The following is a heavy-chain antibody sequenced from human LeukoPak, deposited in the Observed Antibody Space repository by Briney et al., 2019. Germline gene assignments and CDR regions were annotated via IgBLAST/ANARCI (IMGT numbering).Heavy chain of an antibody. J-gene: IGHJ5*02. V-gene: IGHV3-74*01. CDR3: ATKQWLAPPPAS. CDR1: GFTFSKYW. CDR2: IKTDGTVT. Sequence: TGRSLRLSCAASGFTFSKYWMLWVRQAPGKVPESVSRIKTDGTVTTYADSVKGRFTVSRDNADNTVFLQMNSVRDEDTAVYYCATKQWLAPPPASWGQGTPVTVSS. D-gene: IGHD6-19*01.